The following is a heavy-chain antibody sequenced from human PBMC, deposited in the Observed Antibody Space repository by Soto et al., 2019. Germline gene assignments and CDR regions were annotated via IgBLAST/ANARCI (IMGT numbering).Heavy chain of an antibody. J-gene: IGHJ6*03. V-gene: IGHV3-48*01. CDR3: ARDTTYGSGGSCYLWSGSGSGRGAAYYYYMDV. CDR1: GFTFSTYS. CDR2: ISSGSSTI. D-gene: IGHD2-15*01. Sequence: GGSLRLSCAASGFTFSTYSMNWVRQAPGKGLEWVSYISSGSSTIYYADSVKGRFTISRDNAKNSLYLQMNSLRAEDTAVYYCARDTTYGSGGSCYLWSGSGSGRGAAYYYYMDVWGKGTTVTVSS.